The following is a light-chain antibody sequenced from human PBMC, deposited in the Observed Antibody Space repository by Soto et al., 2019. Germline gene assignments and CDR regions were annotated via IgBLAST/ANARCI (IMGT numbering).Light chain of an antibody. CDR1: QSVSSTY. J-gene: IGKJ5*01. V-gene: IGKV3-20*01. CDR3: QHYGSSPIT. Sequence: IELTQSPATLSVSPGERATLSCRASQSVSSTYLAWYQQKTGQAPMLLIYAASSRATVTPDRISGRGSGVDFTLTISRLEPEDFAVYYCQHYGSSPITFGQGTRLEIK. CDR2: AAS.